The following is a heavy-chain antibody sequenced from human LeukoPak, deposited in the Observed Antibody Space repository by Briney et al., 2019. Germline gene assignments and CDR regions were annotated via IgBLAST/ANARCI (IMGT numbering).Heavy chain of an antibody. V-gene: IGHV3-23*01. Sequence: GGSLRLSCAASGFTFSNYGMSWVRQAPGKGLEWVSSISEAGDSTYYADSVKGRFTISRDNSKNTLYLQMNSLRAEDTAVYYCATYNYVRAFDIWGQGTMVTVSS. D-gene: IGHD1-20*01. CDR2: ISEAGDST. CDR3: ATYNYVRAFDI. J-gene: IGHJ3*02. CDR1: GFTFSNYG.